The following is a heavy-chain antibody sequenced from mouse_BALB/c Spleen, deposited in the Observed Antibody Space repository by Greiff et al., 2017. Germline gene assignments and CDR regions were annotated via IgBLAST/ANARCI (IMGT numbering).Heavy chain of an antibody. CDR1: GYTFTDYA. V-gene: IGHV1S137*01. Sequence: VQLQESGAELVRPGVSVKISCKGSGYTFTDYAMHWVKQSHAKSLEWIGVISTYYGDASYNQKFKGKATMTVDKSSSTAYMELARLTSEDSAIYYCAREMELLDYWGQGTTLTVSS. J-gene: IGHJ2*01. CDR2: ISTYYGDA. CDR3: AREMELLDY. D-gene: IGHD2-12*01.